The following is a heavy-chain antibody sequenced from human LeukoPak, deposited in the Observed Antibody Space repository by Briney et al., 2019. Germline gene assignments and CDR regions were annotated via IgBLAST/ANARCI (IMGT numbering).Heavy chain of an antibody. CDR2: INHSGST. Sequence: SETLSLTCAVYGGSFSGYYWSWIRQPPGKGLEWIGEINHSGSTNYNPSLKSRVTISVDTSKNQFSLKLSSVTAADTAVYYCARGGYYYGSGSYYNRIPQNWFHPWGQGTLVTVSS. CDR3: ARGGYYYGSGSYYNRIPQNWFHP. J-gene: IGHJ5*02. D-gene: IGHD3-10*01. V-gene: IGHV4-34*01. CDR1: GGSFSGYY.